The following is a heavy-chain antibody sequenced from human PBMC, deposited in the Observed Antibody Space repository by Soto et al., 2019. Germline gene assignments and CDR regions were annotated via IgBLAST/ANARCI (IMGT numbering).Heavy chain of an antibody. J-gene: IGHJ4*02. CDR2: IYYDGNT. V-gene: IGHV4-61*01. CDR1: GDSVSSGSHY. CDR3: ARTPPGDY. Sequence: QVQLQESGPGLVKPSETLSLTCSVSGDSVSSGSHYWTWIRQPPGKGLEWIGYIYYDGNTNYNPTHHNPSLKSRLTISIDTSKNQCSLRLSSVTAADTAMYYCARTPPGDYWGQGTLVTVSS.